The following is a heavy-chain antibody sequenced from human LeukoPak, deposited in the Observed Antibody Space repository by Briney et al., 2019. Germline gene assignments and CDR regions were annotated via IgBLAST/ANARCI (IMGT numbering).Heavy chain of an antibody. V-gene: IGHV3-7*01. CDR1: GFTFSSYW. D-gene: IGHD3-16*01. Sequence: GGSLRLSCAASGFTFSSYWMSWVRQAPGKGLEWVANIKQDGSEKYYVDSVKGRFTISRDNAKNSLYLQMNSLRAEDTAVYYCARGRGTTLNWFDPWGQGTLVTVSS. CDR2: IKQDGSEK. J-gene: IGHJ5*02. CDR3: ARGRGTTLNWFDP.